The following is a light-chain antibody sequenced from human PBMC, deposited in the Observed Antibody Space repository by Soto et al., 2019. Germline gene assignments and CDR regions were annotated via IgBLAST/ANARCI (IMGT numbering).Light chain of an antibody. CDR3: TSYAGDSQL. J-gene: IGLJ2*01. CDR1: SSDVGAYNF. Sequence: QSALTQPPSASGSPGQSVTISCTGSSSDVGAYNFVSWYQQHPGKAPKLMIFEVNKRPSGVPDRFSGSKSGTTASLTVSGLQADDEAEYYCTSYAGDSQLFGGGTTLTVL. V-gene: IGLV2-8*01. CDR2: EVN.